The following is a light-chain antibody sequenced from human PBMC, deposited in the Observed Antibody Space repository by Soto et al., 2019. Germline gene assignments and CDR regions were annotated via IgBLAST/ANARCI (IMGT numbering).Light chain of an antibody. CDR1: SSNIGSNT. J-gene: IGLJ1*01. Sequence: QSVLTQPPSASGTPGQRVTISCSGISSNIGSNTVNWYQQLPGTAPKLLIYSNNQRPSGVPDRFSGSKSGTSASLAISGLQSEDEADYYCAAWDDSLNAFYVFGTGTKVTVL. V-gene: IGLV1-44*01. CDR3: AAWDDSLNAFYV. CDR2: SNN.